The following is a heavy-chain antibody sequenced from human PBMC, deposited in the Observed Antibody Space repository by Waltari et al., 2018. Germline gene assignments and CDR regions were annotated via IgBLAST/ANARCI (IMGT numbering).Heavy chain of an antibody. CDR1: GFTFSSYG. CDR2: ISYDGTNK. J-gene: IGHJ4*02. D-gene: IGHD3-3*01. Sequence: QVQLVESGGGVVQPGRSLRLSCAASGFTFSSYGIHWVRQVPGKGLECVAVISYDGTNKDYADSVKGRFTISRDNSKNTLYLQMNSLRPEDTAVYYCARPHSYYNFWSAYNYWGQGTLVTVSS. V-gene: IGHV3-30*03. CDR3: ARPHSYYNFWSAYNY.